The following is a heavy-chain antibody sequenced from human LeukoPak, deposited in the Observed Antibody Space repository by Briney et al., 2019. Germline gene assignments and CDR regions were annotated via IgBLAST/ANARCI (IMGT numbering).Heavy chain of an antibody. CDR2: IRYDGSNK. CDR1: GFTFGSYG. D-gene: IGHD2-15*01. J-gene: IGHJ5*02. Sequence: GGSLRLSCAASGFTFGSYGMHWVRQAPGKGLEWVAFIRYDGSNKYYADSVKGRFTISRDNSKNTLYLQMNSLRAEDTAVYYCAKDYCSGGSCYSIDNWFDPWGQGTLVTVSS. V-gene: IGHV3-30*02. CDR3: AKDYCSGGSCYSIDNWFDP.